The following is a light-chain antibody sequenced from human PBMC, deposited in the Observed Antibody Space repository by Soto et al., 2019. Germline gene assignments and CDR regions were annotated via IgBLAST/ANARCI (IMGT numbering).Light chain of an antibody. CDR2: GGT. V-gene: IGLV2-23*01. CDR1: SSDVGSYNL. J-gene: IGLJ1*01. Sequence: QSVLTQPASVSGSPGQSITISCTGTSSDVGSYNLVSWYQQHPGEAPKLMIYGGTKRPSGVSNRFSGSTSGNTASLTISGFQAEDEADYYCCSYAGITTYYVFGTGTKVTVL. CDR3: CSYAGITTYYV.